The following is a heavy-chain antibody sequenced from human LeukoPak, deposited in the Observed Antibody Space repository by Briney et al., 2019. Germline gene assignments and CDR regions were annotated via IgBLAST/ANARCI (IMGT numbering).Heavy chain of an antibody. Sequence: ASVKVSCKASGYTFTSYGISWVRQAPGQGLEWMGWISAYNGNTNYAQKLQGRVTMTTDTSTSTAYMELRSLRSDDTAVYYCARAGRIVVGYWYFQHWGQGTLVTVSS. CDR3: ARAGRIVVGYWYFQH. V-gene: IGHV1-18*01. CDR1: GYTFTSYG. D-gene: IGHD2-21*01. J-gene: IGHJ1*01. CDR2: ISAYNGNT.